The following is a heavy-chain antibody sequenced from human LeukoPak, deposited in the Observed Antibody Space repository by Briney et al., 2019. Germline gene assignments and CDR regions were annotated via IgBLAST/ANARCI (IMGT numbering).Heavy chain of an antibody. CDR3: ARVRAAARAFDY. CDR1: GGSFSGYY. D-gene: IGHD6-13*01. J-gene: IGHJ4*02. Sequence: PSETLSLTCAVYGGSFSGYYWSWIRQPPGKGLEWIGYIYYSGSTNYNPSLKSRVTISVDTSKNQFSLKLSSVTAADTAVYYCARVRAAARAFDYWGQGTLVTVSS. CDR2: IYYSGST. V-gene: IGHV4-59*01.